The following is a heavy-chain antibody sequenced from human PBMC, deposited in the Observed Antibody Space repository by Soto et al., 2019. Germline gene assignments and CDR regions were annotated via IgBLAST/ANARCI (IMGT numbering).Heavy chain of an antibody. CDR2: IIPIFGTA. Sequence: SVKVSCKASGGTFSSYAISWVRQAPGQGLEWMGGIIPIFGTANYAQKFQGRVTITADESTSTAYMELSSLRSEDTAVYYCASSRDGYNFNAGTCFDYWGQGTLVTVSS. V-gene: IGHV1-69*13. CDR3: ASSRDGYNFNAGTCFDY. CDR1: GGTFSSYA. J-gene: IGHJ4*02. D-gene: IGHD5-12*01.